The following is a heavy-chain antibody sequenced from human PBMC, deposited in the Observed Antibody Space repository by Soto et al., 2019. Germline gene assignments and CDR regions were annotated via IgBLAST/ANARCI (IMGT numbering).Heavy chain of an antibody. J-gene: IGHJ6*03. Sequence: QLQLQESGPGLVKPSETLSLTCTVSGGSISSSSYYWGWIRQPPGKGLEWIGSIYYSGSTYYNPSLKSRVTISVDTSKNQFSLKLSSVTAADTAVYYCARPRLAENYYYMDVWGKGTTVTVSS. CDR2: IYYSGST. V-gene: IGHV4-39*01. CDR1: GGSISSSSYY. CDR3: ARPRLAENYYYMDV.